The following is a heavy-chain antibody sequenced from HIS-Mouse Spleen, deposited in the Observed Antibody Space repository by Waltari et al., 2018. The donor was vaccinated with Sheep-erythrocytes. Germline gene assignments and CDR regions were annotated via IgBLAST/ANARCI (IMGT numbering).Heavy chain of an antibody. CDR1: GGSISSYY. CDR3: ARLELGQFDY. Sequence: QVQLQESGPGLVTPSEPLSLTCTVSGGSISSYYWSWIRQPPGKGLEWIGYIYYSGSTNYNPSLKSRVTISVDTSKNQFSLKLSSVTAADTAVYYCARLELGQFDYWGQGTLVTVSS. J-gene: IGHJ4*02. CDR2: IYYSGST. D-gene: IGHD1-26*01. V-gene: IGHV4-59*08.